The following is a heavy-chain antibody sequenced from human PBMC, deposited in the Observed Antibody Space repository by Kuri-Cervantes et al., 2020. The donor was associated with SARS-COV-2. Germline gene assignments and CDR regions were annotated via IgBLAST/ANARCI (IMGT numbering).Heavy chain of an antibody. CDR1: GFTFSSYA. J-gene: IGHJ6*02. Sequence: LSLTCAASGFTFSSYAMHWVRQAPGKGLEWVAVISYDGSNKYYADSVKGRFTISRDNSKNTLYLQMNSLRAEDTAVYYCARDVRGYSYGFYYYYGMDVWGQGTTVTVSS. CDR3: ARDVRGYSYGFYYYYGMDV. D-gene: IGHD5-18*01. V-gene: IGHV3-30*07. CDR2: ISYDGSNK.